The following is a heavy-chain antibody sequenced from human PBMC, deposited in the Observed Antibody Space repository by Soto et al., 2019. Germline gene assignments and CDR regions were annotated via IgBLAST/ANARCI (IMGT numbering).Heavy chain of an antibody. J-gene: IGHJ1*01. Sequence: GWSLRLSCAASGFTFSSYEMNWVRQAPGKGLEWVSYISSSGGIIYYADSVKGRFTISRDNAKNSLYLQMNSLRAEDTAVYYCATLYTLLLASLQHWGQGTLVTVSS. CDR2: ISSSGGII. D-gene: IGHD3-10*01. V-gene: IGHV3-48*03. CDR3: ATLYTLLLASLQH. CDR1: GFTFSSYE.